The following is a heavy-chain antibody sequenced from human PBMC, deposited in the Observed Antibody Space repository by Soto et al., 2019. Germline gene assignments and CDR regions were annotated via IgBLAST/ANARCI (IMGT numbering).Heavy chain of an antibody. CDR2: IWYDGSNK. D-gene: IGHD3-10*01. J-gene: IGHJ6*02. V-gene: IGHV3-33*01. CDR1: GFTFSSYG. CDR3: ATVDGSGIRYYGMDV. Sequence: GGSLRLSCAASGFTFSSYGMHWVRQAPGKGLEWVAVIWYDGSNKYFADSVKGRFTISRDNSKNTLYLQMNSLRAEDTAVYYCATVDGSGIRYYGMDVWGQGTTVTVSS.